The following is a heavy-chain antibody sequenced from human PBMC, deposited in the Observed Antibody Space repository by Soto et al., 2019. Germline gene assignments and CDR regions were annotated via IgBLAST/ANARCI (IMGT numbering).Heavy chain of an antibody. V-gene: IGHV3-23*01. CDR1: GFTFSSYA. CDR3: VKAVYLLDFDY. CDR2: ISGSGGST. Sequence: GGSLRLSCAASGFTFSSYAMSWVRQAPGKGLEWVSTISGSGGSTYYADSVKGRFTISRDNSKNTLYLQMNSLRAEDTAVYYCVKAVYLLDFDYWGQGTLVTVSS. D-gene: IGHD1-20*01. J-gene: IGHJ4*02.